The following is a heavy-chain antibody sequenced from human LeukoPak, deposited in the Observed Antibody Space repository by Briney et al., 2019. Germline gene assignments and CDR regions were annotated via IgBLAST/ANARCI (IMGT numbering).Heavy chain of an antibody. CDR1: GFTFSSYA. CDR2: ISGSGGST. CDR3: AKADPYYYGSGSYQFDY. J-gene: IGHJ4*02. D-gene: IGHD3-10*01. V-gene: IGHV3-23*01. Sequence: GGSLRLSCAASGFTFSSYAMSWVRQAPGKGLEWVSAISGSGGSTYYADSVKGRFTISRDNSKNTLYLQMNSLRAEDTAVYYCAKADPYYYGSGSYQFDYWGQGTLVTVSS.